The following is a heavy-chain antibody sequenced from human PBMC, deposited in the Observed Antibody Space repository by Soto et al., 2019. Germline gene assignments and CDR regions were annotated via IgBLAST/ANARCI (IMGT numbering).Heavy chain of an antibody. V-gene: IGHV3-23*01. CDR2: ISGNGGST. CDR3: AVDYGDYVDYYYGMDV. Sequence: GGSLRLSCAASGFTFSNYAMSWVRQATGKGLEWVSTISGNGGSTYYADSVKGRFTISRDNSKNMLFLQINSLRDDDSAVYYCAVDYGDYVDYYYGMDVWGQGTTVTVSS. J-gene: IGHJ6*02. D-gene: IGHD4-17*01. CDR1: GFTFSNYA.